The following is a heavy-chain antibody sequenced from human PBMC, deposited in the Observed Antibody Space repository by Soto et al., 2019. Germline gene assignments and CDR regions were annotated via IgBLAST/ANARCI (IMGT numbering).Heavy chain of an antibody. V-gene: IGHV3-21*01. D-gene: IGHD4-17*01. Sequence: AGGSLRLSCAASGFTFSSYSMNWVRQAPGKGLEWVSSISSSSSYIYYADSVKGRFTISRDNAKNSLYLQMNSLRAEDTAVYYCARDNGSRYGDYAGVIDYWGQGTLVTVPQ. CDR3: ARDNGSRYGDYAGVIDY. CDR1: GFTFSSYS. CDR2: ISSSSSYI. J-gene: IGHJ4*02.